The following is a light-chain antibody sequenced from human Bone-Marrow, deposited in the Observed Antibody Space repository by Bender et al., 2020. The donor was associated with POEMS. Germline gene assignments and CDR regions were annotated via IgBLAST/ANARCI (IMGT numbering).Light chain of an antibody. J-gene: IGLJ1*01. CDR3: QSYDSRLSIYV. V-gene: IGLV2-11*01. CDR2: EVT. Sequence: QSALAQPRSVSGSPGQPITISCTGTSSDVGRYKYVSWYQHHPGKAPKLMIYEVTKRPSGVPDRFSGSKSGNTASLTVSGLQAEDEADYFCQSYDSRLSIYVFGTGTKVTVL. CDR1: SSDVGRYKY.